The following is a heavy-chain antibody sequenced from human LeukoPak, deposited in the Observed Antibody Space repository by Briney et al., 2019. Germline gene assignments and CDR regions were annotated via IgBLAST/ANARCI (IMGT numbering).Heavy chain of an antibody. CDR3: ARDDYGSEKHFDY. CDR2: ISSSSSAI. V-gene: IGHV3-48*01. D-gene: IGHD3-10*01. CDR1: GFTFSSYS. J-gene: IGHJ4*02. Sequence: PGGSLRLSCAASGFTFSSYSMNWVRQAPGKGLEWVSYISSSSSAIYYADSVKGRFTISRDNSKNTLYLQMNSLRAEDTAVYYCARDDYGSEKHFDYWGQGTLVTVSS.